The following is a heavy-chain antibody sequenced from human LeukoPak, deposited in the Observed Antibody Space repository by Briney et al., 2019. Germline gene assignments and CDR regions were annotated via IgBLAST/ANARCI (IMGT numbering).Heavy chain of an antibody. J-gene: IGHJ4*02. D-gene: IGHD2-15*01. Sequence: GGSLRLSCAASGFIFSSNYMSWVRQAPGKGLEWVSVIYSGGSTYYADSVKGRFTISRDNSKNTLYLQMNSLRAEDTAVYYCARVRLPGSQGSLYFDYWGQGTLVTVSS. CDR3: ARVRLPGSQGSLYFDY. CDR2: IYSGGST. CDR1: GFIFSSNY. V-gene: IGHV3-66*02.